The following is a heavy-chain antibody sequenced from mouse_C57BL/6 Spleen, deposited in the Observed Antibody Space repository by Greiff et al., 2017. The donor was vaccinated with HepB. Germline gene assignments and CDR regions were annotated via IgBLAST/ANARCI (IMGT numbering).Heavy chain of an antibody. J-gene: IGHJ3*01. CDR2: IDPETGGT. Sequence: VQLQQSGAELVRPGASVTLSCKASGYTFTDYEMHWVKQTPVHGLEWIGAIDPETGGTAYNQKFKGKAILTADKSSSTAYMELRSLTSEDSADYYGTRSPLHYYGSRGFAYWGQGTLVTVSA. V-gene: IGHV1-15*01. CDR3: TRSPLHYYGSRGFAY. CDR1: GYTFTDYE. D-gene: IGHD1-1*01.